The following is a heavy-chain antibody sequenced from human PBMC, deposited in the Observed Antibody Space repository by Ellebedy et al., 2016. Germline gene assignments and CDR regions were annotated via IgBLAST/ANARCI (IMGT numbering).Heavy chain of an antibody. J-gene: IGHJ4*02. CDR2: IKQDGSEK. CDR3: ARGITPYYFDY. CDR1: GFTFSSYW. Sequence: GGSLRLXXAASGFTFSSYWMSWVRQAPGKGLEWVANIKQDGSEKYYVDSVKGRFTISRDNAKNSLYLQMNSLRAEDTAVYYCARGITPYYFDYWGQGTLVTVSS. V-gene: IGHV3-7*01. D-gene: IGHD3-16*01.